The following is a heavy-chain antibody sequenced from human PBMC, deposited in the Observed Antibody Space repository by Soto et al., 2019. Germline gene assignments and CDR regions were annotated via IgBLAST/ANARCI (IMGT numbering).Heavy chain of an antibody. J-gene: IGHJ5*02. CDR1: GFTFSSYW. V-gene: IGHV3-7*01. D-gene: IGHD3-16*02. CDR3: ARERHGGVIKEGSWFDP. Sequence: EVQLVESGGGLVQPGGSLRLSCAASGFTFSSYWMSWVRQAPGKGLEWVANIKQDGSEKYYVDSVKGRFTISRDNAKNSLYLQMNSLRAEDTAVYYCARERHGGVIKEGSWFDPWGQGTLVTVSS. CDR2: IKQDGSEK.